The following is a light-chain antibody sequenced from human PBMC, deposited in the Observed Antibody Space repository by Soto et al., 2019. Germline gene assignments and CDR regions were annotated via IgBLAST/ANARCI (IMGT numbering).Light chain of an antibody. Sequence: IVLTQSPSTLSLSPGERATLSCRASQSVRSSYLAWYQQKPGQAPRLLIYGASSRATGIPDRFSGSGSGTDFTLTISGLEPEDFAVYYCQQFGSSLYTLGQGTKVDIK. CDR3: QQFGSSLYT. J-gene: IGKJ2*01. V-gene: IGKV3-20*01. CDR1: QSVRSSY. CDR2: GAS.